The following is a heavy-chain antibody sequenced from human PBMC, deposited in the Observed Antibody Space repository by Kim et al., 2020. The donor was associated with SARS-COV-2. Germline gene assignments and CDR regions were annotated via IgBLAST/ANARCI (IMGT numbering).Heavy chain of an antibody. J-gene: IGHJ6*02. CDR1: GYTFTGYY. CDR2: INPNSGGT. V-gene: IGHV1-2*02. CDR3: ARIKVLEWFPYYYYGMDV. D-gene: IGHD3-3*01. Sequence: ASVKVSCKASGYTFTGYYMHWVRQAPGQGLEWMGWINPNSGGTNYAQKFQGRVTMTRDTSISTAYMELSRLRSDDTAVYYCARIKVLEWFPYYYYGMDVWGQGTTVTVSS.